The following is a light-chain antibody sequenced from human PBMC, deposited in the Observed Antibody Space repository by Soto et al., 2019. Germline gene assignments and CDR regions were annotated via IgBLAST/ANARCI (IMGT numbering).Light chain of an antibody. Sequence: EIVMTQSPATLSVSPGERATISCRASQSVSSNLALYQQKPCQAPWLLIYGASTRATGIPARFSGSGSGTEFTLTISSLQSEDFAVYYCQQYNNWPPITFGQGTRLEIK. CDR3: QQYNNWPPIT. V-gene: IGKV3-15*01. CDR1: QSVSSN. J-gene: IGKJ5*01. CDR2: GAS.